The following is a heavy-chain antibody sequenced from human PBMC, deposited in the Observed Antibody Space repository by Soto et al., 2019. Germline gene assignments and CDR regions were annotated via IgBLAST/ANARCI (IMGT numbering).Heavy chain of an antibody. J-gene: IGHJ4*01. V-gene: IGHV6-1*01. CDR2: TYYRSKWYY. CDR1: GDSVSSNSAG. D-gene: IGHD1-26*01. CDR3: ARGEQYSGRIFDY. Sequence: LSLTCSITGDSVSSNSAGWSWVRQSPSRGLEWLGRTYYRSKWYYEYAVSVRGRITINPDTSKNQYSLQLNSVTPEDTAVYFCARGEQYSGRIFDYWGQGTLVTVS.